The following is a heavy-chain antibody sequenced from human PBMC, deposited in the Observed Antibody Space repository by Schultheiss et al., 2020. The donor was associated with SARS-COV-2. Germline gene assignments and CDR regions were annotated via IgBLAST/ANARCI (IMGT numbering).Heavy chain of an antibody. Sequence: SETLSLTCTVSGDSISSYYWSWIRQPPGKGLEWIGEINHSGSTNYNPSLKSRVTISVDTSKNQFSLKLSSVTAADTAVYYCARRPTNYYYMDVWGKGTTVTVSS. CDR2: INHSGST. CDR1: GDSISSYY. CDR3: ARRPTNYYYMDV. D-gene: IGHD1-26*01. V-gene: IGHV4-34*01. J-gene: IGHJ6*03.